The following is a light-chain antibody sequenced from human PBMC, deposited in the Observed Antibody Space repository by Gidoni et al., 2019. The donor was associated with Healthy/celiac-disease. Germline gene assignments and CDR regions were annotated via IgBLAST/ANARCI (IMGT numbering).Light chain of an antibody. CDR3: QQYYSYPLT. Sequence: AIRVTQSPSSLSPSTGDRVTITCRASQGISSYLAWYQQKPGKAPKLLIYAASTLQSGVPSRFSGSGSGTDFTFTISCLQSEDFATYYCQQYYSYPLTFGGGTKVEIK. J-gene: IGKJ4*01. V-gene: IGKV1-8*01. CDR1: QGISSY. CDR2: AAS.